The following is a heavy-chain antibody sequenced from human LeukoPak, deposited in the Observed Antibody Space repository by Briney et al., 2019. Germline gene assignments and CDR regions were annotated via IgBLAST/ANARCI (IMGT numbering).Heavy chain of an antibody. D-gene: IGHD1-26*01. J-gene: IGHJ4*02. Sequence: SGGSLRLSCAVSGFTFSGYTMHWVRQAPGKGLEWVAVISFDGSNKYYEDPVKGRFTISRDNSKNTLYLQMNSLRPDDTAIYYCARDTLWEWGQGTLVTVSS. CDR3: ARDTLWE. CDR1: GFTFSGYT. V-gene: IGHV3-30-3*01. CDR2: ISFDGSNK.